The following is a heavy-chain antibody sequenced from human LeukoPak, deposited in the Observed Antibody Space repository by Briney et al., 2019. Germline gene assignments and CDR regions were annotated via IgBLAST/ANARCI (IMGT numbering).Heavy chain of an antibody. Sequence: SXVXQAPXXXLEWVXAISGSGGSTYYADSVKGRFTISRDNSKNTLYLQMSSLRAEDTAVYYCAKGRTVRGVIITQKYYFDYWGQGTLVTVSS. J-gene: IGHJ4*02. D-gene: IGHD3-10*01. V-gene: IGHV3-23*01. CDR2: ISGSGGST. CDR3: AKGRTVRGVIITQKYYFDY.